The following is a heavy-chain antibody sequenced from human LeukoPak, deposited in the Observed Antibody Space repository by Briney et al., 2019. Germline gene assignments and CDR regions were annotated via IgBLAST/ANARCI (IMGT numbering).Heavy chain of an antibody. J-gene: IGHJ4*02. D-gene: IGHD4-11*01. Sequence: SETLSLTCAVYGGSFSGYYWSWIRQPPGKGLEWIGEINHRGSTNYNPSLKSRVTISVDASKNQFSLKLSCVTAADTAVYYCAGGFWGISNSFYYWGQGALVTVSS. V-gene: IGHV4-34*01. CDR2: INHRGST. CDR1: GGSFSGYY. CDR3: AGGFWGISNSFYY.